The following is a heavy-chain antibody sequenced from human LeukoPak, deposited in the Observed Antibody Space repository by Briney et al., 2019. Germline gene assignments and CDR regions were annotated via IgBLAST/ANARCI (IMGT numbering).Heavy chain of an antibody. J-gene: IGHJ4*02. CDR2: IRYDGSNK. D-gene: IGHD5-18*01. CDR3: AKDRSGYSCGYSDY. CDR1: GFTFSSYG. V-gene: IGHV3-30*02. Sequence: RGSLRLSCAASGFTFSSYGMHWVRQAPGKGLEWVAFIRYDGSNKYYADSVKGRFTISRDNSKNTLYLQMNSLRAEDTAVYYCAKDRSGYSCGYSDYWGQGTLVTVSS.